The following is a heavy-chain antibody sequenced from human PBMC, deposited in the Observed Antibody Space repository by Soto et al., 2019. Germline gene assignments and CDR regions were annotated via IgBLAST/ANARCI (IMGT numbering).Heavy chain of an antibody. D-gene: IGHD1-1*01. CDR2: IGTAGDT. CDR1: GFTFSSYD. Sequence: EVQLVESGGGLVQPGGSLRLSCAASGFTFSSYDMHWVRQATGKGLEWVSAIGTAGDTYYPGSVKGRFTISKENAKNSLYLKINSLRAGDRAVYYCARLVRTGTTDYFDYWARGTLVTVSS. CDR3: ARLVRTGTTDYFDY. J-gene: IGHJ4*02. V-gene: IGHV3-13*01.